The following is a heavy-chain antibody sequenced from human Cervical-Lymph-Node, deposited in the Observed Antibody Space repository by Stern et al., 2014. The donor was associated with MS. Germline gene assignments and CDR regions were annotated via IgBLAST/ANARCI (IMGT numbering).Heavy chain of an antibody. Sequence: QVQLVQSGAEVKKPGASVKVSCQASGYIFTSYAMHWARQAPGQRLEWMGWINTDNGNTRYSQKFQGRVTIARDASANTVYMEMSSLRSEDTAVYYCARDTYYDSNGPNSHWGQGTLVTVS. CDR1: GYIFTSYA. V-gene: IGHV1-3*04. CDR3: ARDTYYDSNGPNSH. D-gene: IGHD3-22*01. J-gene: IGHJ4*02. CDR2: INTDNGNT.